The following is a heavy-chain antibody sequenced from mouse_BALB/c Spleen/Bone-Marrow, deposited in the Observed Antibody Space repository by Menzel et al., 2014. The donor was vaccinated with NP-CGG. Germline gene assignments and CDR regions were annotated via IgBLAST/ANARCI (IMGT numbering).Heavy chain of an antibody. CDR1: GFNIKDTY. J-gene: IGHJ1*01. Sequence: EVQLQQSGAELVKPGASVKLSCTASGFNIKDTYMHWVKQRPEQGLEWIGRIDPANGNTKYDPKFQGKATITADTSSNTAYLQLSSLTSEDTAVYYCASYRYAWYFDVWGAGTTVNVSS. D-gene: IGHD2-14*01. V-gene: IGHV14-3*02. CDR3: ASYRYAWYFDV. CDR2: IDPANGNT.